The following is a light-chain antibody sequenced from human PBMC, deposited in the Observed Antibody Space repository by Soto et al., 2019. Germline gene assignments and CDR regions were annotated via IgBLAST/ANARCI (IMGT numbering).Light chain of an antibody. Sequence: EIVLTQSPSTLSLSPGERATLSCRASQSVSSYLAWYQQKPCRAPRLLIYDASNRATDIPARFSGSGSGTDFTLTISSLEPEDFAVYYCQQRYNSRTFGQGTKVDIK. CDR3: QQRYNSRT. CDR1: QSVSSY. V-gene: IGKV3-11*01. J-gene: IGKJ1*01. CDR2: DAS.